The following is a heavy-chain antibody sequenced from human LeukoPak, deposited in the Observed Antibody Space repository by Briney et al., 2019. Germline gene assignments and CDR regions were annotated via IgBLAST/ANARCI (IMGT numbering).Heavy chain of an antibody. Sequence: GGSLRLSCAASGFTFSSYWIHWVRQAPGKGLVWVSGINSDGSITTYADSVKGRFTISRDNAKNTLYLQMNSLRAEDTALYYCKRGTSSAWYSADFDLGGKGPMVTVS. CDR3: KRGTSSAWYSADFDL. CDR1: GFTFSSYW. CDR2: INSDGSIT. V-gene: IGHV3-74*01. J-gene: IGHJ3*01. D-gene: IGHD6-19*01.